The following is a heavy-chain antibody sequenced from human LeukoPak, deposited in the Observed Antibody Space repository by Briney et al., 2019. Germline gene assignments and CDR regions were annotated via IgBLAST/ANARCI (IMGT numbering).Heavy chain of an antibody. J-gene: IGHJ4*02. D-gene: IGHD3-3*01. CDR3: AREPYDFWSGYSLSDY. Sequence: SETLSLTSTVSGGSISSSSYYWGWIRQPPGKGLEWIGSIYYSGSTYYNPSLKSRVTISVDTSKNQFSLKLSSVTAADTAVYYCAREPYDFWSGYSLSDYWGQGTLVTVSS. CDR2: IYYSGST. CDR1: GGSISSSSYY. V-gene: IGHV4-39*01.